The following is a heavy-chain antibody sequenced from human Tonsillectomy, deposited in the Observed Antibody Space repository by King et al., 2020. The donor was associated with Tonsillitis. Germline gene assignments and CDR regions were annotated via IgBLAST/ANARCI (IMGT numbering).Heavy chain of an antibody. V-gene: IGHV3-30*18. Sequence: VQLVESGGGVVQPGRSLRLSCEASGFTFSSYGMHWVRQAPGKGLEWVAVISNDGNKIYFGDSVKGRFTISRDNSRNTLYLQMNSLRVESTAVYYCAKDHGSGTYYYYYMDVWGKGTTVTVSS. CDR2: ISNDGNKI. J-gene: IGHJ6*03. CDR3: AKDHGSGTYYYYYMDV. CDR1: GFTFSSYG. D-gene: IGHD1-26*01.